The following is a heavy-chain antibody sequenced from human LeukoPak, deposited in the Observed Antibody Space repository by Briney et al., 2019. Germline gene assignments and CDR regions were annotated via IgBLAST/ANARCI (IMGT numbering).Heavy chain of an antibody. CDR2: INPSGGSR. CDR3: ATSLGSGSYYFDY. J-gene: IGHJ4*02. D-gene: IGHD1-26*01. CDR1: GYIFTNHS. V-gene: IGHV1-46*01. Sequence: GASVKVSCKASGYIFTNHSMHWVRRAPGQGLEWMGIINPSGGSRSYAQKFQGRVTLTRDMSTTTVYMEMNYLRSEDTAVYYCATSLGSGSYYFDYWGQGTLVTVSS.